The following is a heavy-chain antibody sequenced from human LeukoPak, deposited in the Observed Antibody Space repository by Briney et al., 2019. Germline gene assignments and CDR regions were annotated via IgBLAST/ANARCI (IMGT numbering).Heavy chain of an antibody. CDR3: AKDHRTALVWFGDPPDNYFDP. V-gene: IGHV3-23*01. CDR1: GFTFSSYA. D-gene: IGHD3-10*01. Sequence: GGSLRLSCAASGFTFSSYAMSWVRQTPGKGLEWVSIISGSGSSTYYADFVKGRFTISRDNSKSTLFLQMSSLSAEDTAIYFCAKDHRTALVWFGDPPDNYFDPWGQGTLVTVSS. CDR2: ISGSGSST. J-gene: IGHJ5*02.